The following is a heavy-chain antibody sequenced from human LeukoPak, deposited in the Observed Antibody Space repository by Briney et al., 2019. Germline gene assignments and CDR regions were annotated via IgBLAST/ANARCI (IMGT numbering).Heavy chain of an antibody. D-gene: IGHD3-16*01. CDR1: AFTFSSHT. J-gene: IGHJ4*02. V-gene: IGHV3-21*01. CDR3: ATHSGGY. Sequence: GGSLRLSCAGSAFTFSSHTINWVRQAPGRGLEWVSCIGFSTTYIHYADSVKGRFTVTRDNAKGSVSLQMNSLRAEDTAVYYCATHSGGYWGQGTLVTVSS. CDR2: IGFSTTYI.